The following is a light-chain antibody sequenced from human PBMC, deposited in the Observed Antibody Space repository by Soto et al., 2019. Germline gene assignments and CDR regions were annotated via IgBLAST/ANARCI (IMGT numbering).Light chain of an antibody. CDR1: QSVSSSY. V-gene: IGKV3D-20*02. CDR2: AAS. CDR3: QQRSNWPT. J-gene: IGKJ5*01. Sequence: EIVLTQSPGTLSLSPGERATLSCRASQSVSSSYLAWYQQKPGQAPRLLIYAASIRATGIPARFSGSGSGTDFTLTISSLEPEDFAVYFCQQRSNWPTFGQGTRLEIK.